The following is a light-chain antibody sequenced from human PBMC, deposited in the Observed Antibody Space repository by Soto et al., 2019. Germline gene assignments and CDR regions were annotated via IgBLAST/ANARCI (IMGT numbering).Light chain of an antibody. CDR3: SSDVPCHVLVR. J-gene: IGLJ3*02. Sequence: QSALTQPASVSGSPGQSITISCTGTRSDVGTYALVSWFQQHPGRAPKLIIFEVTRRPSGVSDRFSGSKSGDTASLTISGLQSEDEAHYYCSSDVPCHVLVRFGGGTKLTVL. CDR2: EVT. CDR1: RSDVGTYAL. V-gene: IGLV2-23*02.